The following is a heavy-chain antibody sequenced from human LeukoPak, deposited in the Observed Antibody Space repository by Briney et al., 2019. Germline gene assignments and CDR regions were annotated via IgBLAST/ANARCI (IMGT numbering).Heavy chain of an antibody. CDR1: GYTFTSYD. D-gene: IGHD3-22*01. CDR2: MNPNRGNT. CDR3: AREASVYDSSGYYDAFDI. Sequence: GASVKVSCKASGYTFTSYDINWMRQATGQGLEWMGWMNPNRGNTGYAQKFQGRVTMTRNTSISTAYMELSSLRSEDTAVYYCAREASVYDSSGYYDAFDIWGQGTMVTVSS. J-gene: IGHJ3*02. V-gene: IGHV1-8*01.